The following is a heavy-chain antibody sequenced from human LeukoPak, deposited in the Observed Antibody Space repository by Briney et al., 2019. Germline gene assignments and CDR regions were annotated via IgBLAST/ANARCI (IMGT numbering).Heavy chain of an antibody. J-gene: IGHJ4*02. Sequence: SETPSLTCTVSGGSISSSSYYWGWIRQPPGKGPEWIGSIYYSGSTYYNASLKSRVTVSVDTSKNQFSLSLSSVTAADTAVYYCARRRLGWYSVDSWGQGTLVTVSS. CDR1: GGSISSSSYY. CDR3: ARRRLGWYSVDS. D-gene: IGHD6-19*01. CDR2: IYYSGST. V-gene: IGHV4-39*01.